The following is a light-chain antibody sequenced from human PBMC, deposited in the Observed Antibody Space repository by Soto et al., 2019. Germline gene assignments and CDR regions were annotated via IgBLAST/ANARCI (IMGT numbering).Light chain of an antibody. Sequence: QSALTQPASVSGSPGQSITIPCTGTSSDVGGYNYVSWYQHHPGKAPKLMIYEVSNRPSGVSDRFSGSKSDNTAPLTISGLQAEDEAHYYCSAYTSTITLFGGGTKLTVL. CDR1: SSDVGGYNY. CDR2: EVS. V-gene: IGLV2-14*01. J-gene: IGLJ2*01. CDR3: SAYTSTITL.